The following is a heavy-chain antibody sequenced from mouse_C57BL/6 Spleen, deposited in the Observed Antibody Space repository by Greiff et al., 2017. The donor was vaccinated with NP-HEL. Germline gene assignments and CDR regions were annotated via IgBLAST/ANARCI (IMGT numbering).Heavy chain of an antibody. Sequence: VQLKESGPGLVKPSQSLSLPCSVTGYSITSGYYWNWIRQFPGNKLEWMGYISYDGSNNYNPSLKNRISITRDTSKNQFFLKLNSVTTEDTATYYCARGTPPGYFDVWGTGTTVTVSS. J-gene: IGHJ1*03. CDR1: GYSITSGYY. CDR3: ARGTPPGYFDV. V-gene: IGHV3-6*01. D-gene: IGHD3-3*01. CDR2: ISYDGSN.